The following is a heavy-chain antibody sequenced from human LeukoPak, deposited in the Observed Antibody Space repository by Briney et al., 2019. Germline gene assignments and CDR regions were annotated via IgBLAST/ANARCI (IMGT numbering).Heavy chain of an antibody. CDR1: GGSISSYY. V-gene: IGHV4-4*09. CDR3: ARPNLEMASAFDI. D-gene: IGHD5-24*01. J-gene: IGHJ3*02. CDR2: IYTSGST. Sequence: SETLSLTCTVSGGSISSYYWSWIRQPPGKGLEWIGYIYTSGSTDYNPSLKSRVTISVDTSKNQFSLKLSSVTAADTAVYYCARPNLEMASAFDIWGQGTMVTVSS.